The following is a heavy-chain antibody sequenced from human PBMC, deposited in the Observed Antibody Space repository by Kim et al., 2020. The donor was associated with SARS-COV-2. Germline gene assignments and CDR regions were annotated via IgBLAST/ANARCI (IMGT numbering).Heavy chain of an antibody. V-gene: IGHV3-7*01. CDR3: ARDRKYSLDY. J-gene: IGHJ4*02. CDR2: IKEDGSER. D-gene: IGHD2-15*01. Sequence: GGSLRLSCAVSGFTFSTNWMSWVRQAPGKGLEWVAKIKEDGSERYYVSSVVGRFTISRDNAKNSLYLQMNSLTAEDTGVYFCARDRKYSLDYWGQGTLFTVSS. CDR1: GFTFSTNW.